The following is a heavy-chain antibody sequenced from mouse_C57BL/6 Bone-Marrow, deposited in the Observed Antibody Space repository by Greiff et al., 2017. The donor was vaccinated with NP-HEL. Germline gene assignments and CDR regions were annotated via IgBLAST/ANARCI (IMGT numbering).Heavy chain of an antibody. CDR1: GFTFSSYA. J-gene: IGHJ1*03. V-gene: IGHV5-9-1*02. D-gene: IGHD1-1*01. Sequence: EVKVEESGEGLVKPGGSLKLSCAASGFTFSSYAMSWVRQTPEKRLEWVAYISSGGDYIYYADNVKGRFTISRDNARNTLYLQMSSLKSEDTAMYYCTRGDYYGPYWYFDVWGTGTTVTVSS. CDR3: TRGDYYGPYWYFDV. CDR2: ISSGGDYI.